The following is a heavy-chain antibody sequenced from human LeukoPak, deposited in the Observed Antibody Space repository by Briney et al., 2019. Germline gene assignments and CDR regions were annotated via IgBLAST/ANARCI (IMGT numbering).Heavy chain of an antibody. J-gene: IGHJ3*02. CDR3: ARELGYCSSTTCDI. CDR1: GYTFTSYG. CDR2: ISAYNGNT. D-gene: IGHD2-2*01. V-gene: IGHV1-18*01. Sequence: ASVKVSCKASGYTFTSYGISWVRQAPGQGLEWMGWISAYNGNTNYAQRLQGRVTMTTDTSTSTAYMELRSLRSDDTAVSYCARELGYCSSTTCDIWGQGTMVTVS.